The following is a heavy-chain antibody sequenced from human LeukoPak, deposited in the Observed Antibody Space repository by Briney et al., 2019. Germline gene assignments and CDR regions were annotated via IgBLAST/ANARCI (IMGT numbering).Heavy chain of an antibody. J-gene: IGHJ6*02. Sequence: GGSLRLSCAASGFTFSDYYMSWIRQAPGKGLEWVSYISSSGSTIYYADSVKGRFTISRDNAKNSLYLQMNSLRAEDTAVYYCARASPSPPTPYYYYGMDVWGQGTTVTVSS. CDR1: GFTFSDYY. CDR3: ARASPSPPTPYYYYGMDV. CDR2: ISSSGSTI. V-gene: IGHV3-11*01.